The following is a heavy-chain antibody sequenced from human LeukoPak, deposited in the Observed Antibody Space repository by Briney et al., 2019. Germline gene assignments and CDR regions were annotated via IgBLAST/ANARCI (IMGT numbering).Heavy chain of an antibody. V-gene: IGHV3-23*01. CDR2: ISGSGGST. CDR1: GFTFSSYA. J-gene: IGHJ4*02. CDR3: CIVGANGGFDY. D-gene: IGHD1-26*01. Sequence: GGSLRLSCAASGFTFSSYAMSWVRQAPGKGLEWVSAISGSGGSTCYADSVKGRFTISRDNSKNTLYLQMNSLRAEDTAVYYCCIVGANGGFDYWGQGTLVTVSS.